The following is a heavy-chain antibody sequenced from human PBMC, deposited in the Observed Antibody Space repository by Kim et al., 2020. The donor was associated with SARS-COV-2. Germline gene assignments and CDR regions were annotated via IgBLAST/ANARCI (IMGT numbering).Heavy chain of an antibody. CDR3: AREIVGNYYDSSGQFDY. J-gene: IGHJ4*02. V-gene: IGHV4-31*02. Sequence: LKSRVTISVDTSKNQFSLKLSSVTAADTAVYYCAREIVGNYYDSSGQFDYWGQGTLVTVSS. D-gene: IGHD3-22*01.